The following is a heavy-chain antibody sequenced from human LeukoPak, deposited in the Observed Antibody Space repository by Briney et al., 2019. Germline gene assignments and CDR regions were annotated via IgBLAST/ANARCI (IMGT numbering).Heavy chain of an antibody. CDR1: GYTFTSYD. CDR2: MNPNSGNT. D-gene: IGHD6-6*01. V-gene: IGHV1-8*02. Sequence: ASVKVSCKASGYTFTSYDINWVRQATGQGLEWMGWMNPNSGNTGYAQKLQGRVTMTTDTSTSTAYMELSRLRSDDTAVYYCTLAASLDYWGQGTLVTVSS. J-gene: IGHJ4*02. CDR3: TLAASLDY.